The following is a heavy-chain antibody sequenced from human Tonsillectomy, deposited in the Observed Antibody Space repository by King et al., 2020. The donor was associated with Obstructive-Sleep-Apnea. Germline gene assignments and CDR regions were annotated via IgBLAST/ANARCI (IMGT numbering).Heavy chain of an antibody. D-gene: IGHD6-13*01. Sequence: VQLVESGGGVVQPGRSLRLSCAASGFTFSSCGMHWVRQAPGKGLEWVAVISYDGSKKYYVDSVKGRFTISRDNSKNTLYLQMNSLSAEDTAVYYCARDRRGSNSSAYYYFGLDVWGQGTTVTVSS. CDR3: ARDRRGSNSSAYYYFGLDV. V-gene: IGHV3-33*01. J-gene: IGHJ6*02. CDR1: GFTFSSCG. CDR2: ISYDGSKK.